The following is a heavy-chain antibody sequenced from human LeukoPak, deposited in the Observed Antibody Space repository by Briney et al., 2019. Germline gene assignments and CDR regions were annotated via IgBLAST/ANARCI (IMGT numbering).Heavy chain of an antibody. Sequence: SETLSLTCAVYGGSFSGYYWSWIRHPPGKGLEWIGEINHSGSTNYNPSLKSRVTISVDTSKNQFSLKLSSVTAADTAVYYCARGRGLRIFDYWGQGTLVTVSS. CDR2: INHSGST. CDR3: ARGRGLRIFDY. V-gene: IGHV4-34*01. J-gene: IGHJ4*02. D-gene: IGHD5-12*01. CDR1: GGSFSGYY.